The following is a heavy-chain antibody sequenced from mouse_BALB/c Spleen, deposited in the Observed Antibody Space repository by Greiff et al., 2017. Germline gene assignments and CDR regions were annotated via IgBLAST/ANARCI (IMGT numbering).Heavy chain of an antibody. J-gene: IGHJ3*01. V-gene: IGHV1-87*01. D-gene: IGHD2-4*01. CDR1: GYTFTSYW. CDR3: ASNYDYEFAY. Sequence: QVQLQQSGAELARPGASVKLSCKASGYTFTSYWMPWVTQRPGQGLEWIGAIYPGDGDTRYTQKFKGKATLTADKSSSTAYMQLSSLASEDSAVYYCASNYDYEFAYWGQGTLVTVSA. CDR2: IYPGDGDT.